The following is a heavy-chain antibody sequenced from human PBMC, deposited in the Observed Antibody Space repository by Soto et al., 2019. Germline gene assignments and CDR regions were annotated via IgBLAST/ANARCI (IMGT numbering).Heavy chain of an antibody. CDR3: AGERAGYCTNGVCYTGRGYYYYGMDV. D-gene: IGHD2-8*01. CDR2: INPNSGGT. Sequence: ASVKVSCKASGYTFTGYYMHWVRQAPGQGLEWMGWINPNSGGTNYAQKFQGWVTMTRDTSISTAYMELSRLRSDDTAVYYCAGERAGYCTNGVCYTGRGYYYYGMDVWGQATTVTVS. J-gene: IGHJ6*02. V-gene: IGHV1-2*04. CDR1: GYTFTGYY.